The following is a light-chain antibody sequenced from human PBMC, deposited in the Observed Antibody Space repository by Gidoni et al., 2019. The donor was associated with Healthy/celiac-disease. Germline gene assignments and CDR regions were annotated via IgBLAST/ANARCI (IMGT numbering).Light chain of an antibody. CDR2: DVI. CDR3: RSYTRSNTLVL. V-gene: IGLV2-14*01. CDR1: NSDVGGYDY. Sequence: QSALTQPASASGSPGQSSTITCTGTNSDVGGYDYVRWYQQHPGTAPKFMLYDVINRPSGVSNRFSGSKAGNPASLTISGLQAEDEADYSCRSYTRSNTLVLFGGGTKVTVL. J-gene: IGLJ3*02.